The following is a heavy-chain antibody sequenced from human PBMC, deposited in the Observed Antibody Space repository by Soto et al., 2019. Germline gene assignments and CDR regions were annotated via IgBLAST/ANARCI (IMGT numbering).Heavy chain of an antibody. CDR3: ARYDYGDLLDAFDI. D-gene: IGHD4-17*01. Sequence: PGGSPRLSCAASGFTFSSYSMDWVRQEPGKGLEWVSSISSSSSYIYYADSVKGRFTISRDNAKNSLYLQMNSLRAEDTAVYYCARYDYGDLLDAFDIWGQGTMVTVSS. J-gene: IGHJ3*02. V-gene: IGHV3-21*01. CDR2: ISSSSSYI. CDR1: GFTFSSYS.